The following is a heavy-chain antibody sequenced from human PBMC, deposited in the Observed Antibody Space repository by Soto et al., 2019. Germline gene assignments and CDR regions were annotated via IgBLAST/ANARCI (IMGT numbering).Heavy chain of an antibody. J-gene: IGHJ3*02. CDR3: ASPSSEIPSGAFQS. D-gene: IGHD6-19*01. V-gene: IGHV3-53*01. CDR2: IYSGGST. CDR1: GFTVSSNY. Sequence: GGSLRLSCAASGFTVSSNYMSWVRQAPGKGLEWVSVIYSGGSTYYADSVKGRFTISRDNSKNTLYLQMNSLRAEDTAVYYCASPSSEIPSGAFQSWGQGTMVTVSS.